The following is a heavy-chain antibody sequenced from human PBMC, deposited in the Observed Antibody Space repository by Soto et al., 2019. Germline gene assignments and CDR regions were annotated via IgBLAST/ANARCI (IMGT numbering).Heavy chain of an antibody. Sequence: PGGSLRLSCAGSGFTFSDNYMAWIRQAPGKGLEWVSYIDSSSTIYYADSVKGRFTISRDNAKNSLYLQMNSLRDEDTAVYYCARDHDYYDSSGYYAYWGQGTLVTVSS. CDR3: ARDHDYYDSSGYYAY. CDR2: IDSSSTI. D-gene: IGHD3-22*01. J-gene: IGHJ4*02. CDR1: GFTFSDNY. V-gene: IGHV3-11*04.